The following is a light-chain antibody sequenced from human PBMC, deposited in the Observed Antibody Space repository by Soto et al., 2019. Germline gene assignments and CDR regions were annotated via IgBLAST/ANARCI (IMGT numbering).Light chain of an antibody. CDR2: DVS. CDR1: SSDVGGYNY. V-gene: IGLV2-14*01. J-gene: IGLJ1*01. CDR3: SSYTSSSSGV. Sequence: QSVLTQPASVSGSPGQSITISCTGTSSDVGGYNYVSWYQQHPGKAPKLMIYDVSNRPSGVSNRFSGSKSGNTASLTISGLQAEDEAGYYCSSYTSSSSGVFGTGTKLTVL.